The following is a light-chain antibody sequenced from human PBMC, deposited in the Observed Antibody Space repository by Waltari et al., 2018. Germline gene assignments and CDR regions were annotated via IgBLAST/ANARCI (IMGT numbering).Light chain of an antibody. CDR1: QSVANY. CDR3: QQRNKWPVT. V-gene: IGKV3-11*01. J-gene: IGKJ4*01. CDR2: DVS. Sequence: DIVLTQSPATLSLSPGERATLSCRASQSVANYLAWYQPKPGQAPRLRFYDVSNRATDIPARFSGSVFATDFTLTISDLKPEDIAVYYCQQRNKWPVTFGGGTKVEIK.